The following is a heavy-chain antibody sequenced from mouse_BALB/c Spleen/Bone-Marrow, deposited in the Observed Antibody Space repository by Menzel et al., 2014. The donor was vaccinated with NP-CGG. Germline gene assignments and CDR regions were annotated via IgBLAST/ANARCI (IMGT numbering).Heavy chain of an antibody. CDR2: ISCYNGAT. Sequence: LVKTGASVKISCKASGYSFTGYYMHWVKQSHGKSLEWIGYISCYNGATSYIQKFKGKATFTVDTSSSTAYMQFNSLTSEDSAVYYCARHYGSSYGAMDYWGQGTSVTVSS. J-gene: IGHJ4*01. CDR3: ARHYGSSYGAMDY. CDR1: GYSFTGYY. V-gene: IGHV1S34*01. D-gene: IGHD1-1*01.